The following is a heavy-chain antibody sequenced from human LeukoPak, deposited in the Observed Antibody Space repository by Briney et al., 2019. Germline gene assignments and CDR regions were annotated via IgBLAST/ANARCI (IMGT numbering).Heavy chain of an antibody. CDR2: IYYSGST. CDR3: ARDRGYSGYENYFDY. V-gene: IGHV4-39*07. CDR1: GGSISSSSYY. Sequence: SETLSLTCTVSGGSISSSSYYWGWIRQPPGKGLEWIGSIYYSGSTYYNPSLKSRVTISVDTSKNQFSLKLSSVTAADTAVYYCARDRGYSGYENYFDYWGQGTLVTVSS. J-gene: IGHJ4*02. D-gene: IGHD5-12*01.